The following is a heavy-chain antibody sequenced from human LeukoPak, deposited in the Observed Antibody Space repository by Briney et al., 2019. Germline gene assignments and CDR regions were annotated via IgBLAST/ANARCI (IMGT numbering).Heavy chain of an antibody. V-gene: IGHV3-23*01. CDR1: GFTFSSYA. CDR2: ISGSGGST. CDR3: AKDHLPGTTVYAFDI. Sequence: PGGSLRLSCAASGFTFSSYAMSWVRQAPGKGLEWVSAISGSGGSTYYADSVKGRFTVSRDNSKNTLYLQMNSLRAEDTAVYYCAKDHLPGTTVYAFDIWGQGTMVTVSS. J-gene: IGHJ3*02. D-gene: IGHD1-1*01.